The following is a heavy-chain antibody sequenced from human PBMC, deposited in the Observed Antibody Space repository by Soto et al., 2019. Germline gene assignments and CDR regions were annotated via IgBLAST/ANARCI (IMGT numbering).Heavy chain of an antibody. Sequence: QVQLVESGGGVVQPGRSLRLSCAASGFTFSSYGMHWVRQAPGKGLEWVAVISYDGSNKYYADSVKGRFTISRDNSKNTLYLQMNSLRAEDTAVYYCAIVMWGYDWGAFDIWGQGTMVTVSS. J-gene: IGHJ3*02. CDR2: ISYDGSNK. CDR3: AIVMWGYDWGAFDI. D-gene: IGHD5-12*01. CDR1: GFTFSSYG. V-gene: IGHV3-30*03.